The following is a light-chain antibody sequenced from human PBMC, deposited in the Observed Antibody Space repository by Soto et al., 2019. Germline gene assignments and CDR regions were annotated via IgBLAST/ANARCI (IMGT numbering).Light chain of an antibody. J-gene: IGKJ5*01. CDR2: KAS. V-gene: IGKV1-5*03. CDR3: QQHNSFSIT. Sequence: DIQMTQSPSTLSACVGERVTITCLASQSISTWLAWYQQEPGKAPKLLIYKASSLESGVPSRFSGSGSGTEFTLTINSLQADDFATYYCQQHNSFSITFGQGTRLEI. CDR1: QSISTW.